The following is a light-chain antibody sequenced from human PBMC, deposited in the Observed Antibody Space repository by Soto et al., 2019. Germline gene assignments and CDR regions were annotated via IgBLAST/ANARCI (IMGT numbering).Light chain of an antibody. Sequence: VLTQSPGTLSLSPGERGTLSCRASQSVSSNYLAWYQQKPGQAPRLLIYDASRRAPGIPDRFSGSGSGTDFTLTISRLEPEDFAVYYCQQYGSSPKYTFGQGTKLEIK. V-gene: IGKV3-20*01. CDR1: QSVSSNY. CDR2: DAS. J-gene: IGKJ2*01. CDR3: QQYGSSPKYT.